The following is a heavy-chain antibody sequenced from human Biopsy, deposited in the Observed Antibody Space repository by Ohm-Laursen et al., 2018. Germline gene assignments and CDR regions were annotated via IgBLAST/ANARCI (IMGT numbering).Heavy chain of an antibody. CDR3: ARAIGIVAAPIDY. V-gene: IGHV3-69-1*02. J-gene: IGHJ4*02. D-gene: IGHD2-15*01. CDR2: IKGAGMI. CDR1: GFILSDYY. Sequence: SLRLSCAASGFILSDYYMNWIRQVPGKALEYVSRIKGAGMIYYGDSVKGRLTISRDSSSNSLFLQLNGLKDEYTAIYYCARAIGIVAAPIDYWGQGIRVTVSS.